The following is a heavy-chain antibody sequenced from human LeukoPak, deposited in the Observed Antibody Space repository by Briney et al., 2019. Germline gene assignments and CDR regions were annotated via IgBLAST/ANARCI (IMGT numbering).Heavy chain of an antibody. CDR2: LSDSGRAI. J-gene: IGHJ3*02. CDR1: GFDFNAYG. Sequence: PGGSLTLSCVASGFDFNAYGMNWVRQAPGKGLEWLAFLSDSGRAIHYADSVKGRFTISRDNAKNSLYLQMNSLRAEDTAVYYCARSYTVAGTDADAFDIWGQGTMVTVSS. D-gene: IGHD6-19*01. CDR3: ARSYTVAGTDADAFDI. V-gene: IGHV3-21*01.